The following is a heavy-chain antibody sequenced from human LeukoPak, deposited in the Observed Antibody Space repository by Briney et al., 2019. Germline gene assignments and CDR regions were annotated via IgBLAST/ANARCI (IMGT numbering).Heavy chain of an antibody. J-gene: IGHJ3*02. CDR2: INPNSGGT. V-gene: IGHV1-2*02. CDR1: GYTFTGYY. CDR3: AKVGGRWYGDAFDI. Sequence: AASVKVSCKASGYTFTGYYMHWVRQAPGQGLEWMGWINPNSGGTNYAQKFQGRVTMTRDTSISTAYMELSRLRSDDTAVYYCAKVGGRWYGDAFDIWGQGTMVTVSS. D-gene: IGHD2-15*01.